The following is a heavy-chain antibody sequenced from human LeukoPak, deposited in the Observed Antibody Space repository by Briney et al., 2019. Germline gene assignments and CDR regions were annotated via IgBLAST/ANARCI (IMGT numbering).Heavy chain of an antibody. V-gene: IGHV4-39*07. Sequence: SETLSLTCTVSGGSISSSSCYWGWIRQPPGKGLEWIGSIYYSGSTYYNPSLKSRVAISVDTSKNQFSLKLSSVTAADTAVYYCARGGNYVWGSYPFDYWGQGTLVTLSS. J-gene: IGHJ4*02. D-gene: IGHD3-16*02. CDR2: IYYSGST. CDR1: GGSISSSSCY. CDR3: ARGGNYVWGSYPFDY.